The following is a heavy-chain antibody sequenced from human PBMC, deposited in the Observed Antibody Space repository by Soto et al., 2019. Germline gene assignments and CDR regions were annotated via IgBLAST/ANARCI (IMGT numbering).Heavy chain of an antibody. D-gene: IGHD5-12*01. CDR1: GFTFTNYA. V-gene: IGHV3-23*01. Sequence: GGSLRLSCAASGFTFTNYAMNWVRQAPGKGLEWVSVIGGRGNSAYYADSVQGRFTISRDNSKNTLSLQMSSLTADDTAIYYCVGEGRGSFDFWGRGTMVTVSS. CDR2: IGGRGNSA. CDR3: VGEGRGSFDF. J-gene: IGHJ3*01.